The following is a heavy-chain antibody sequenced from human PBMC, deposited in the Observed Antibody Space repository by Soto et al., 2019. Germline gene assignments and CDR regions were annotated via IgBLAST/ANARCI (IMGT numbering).Heavy chain of an antibody. V-gene: IGHV4-4*08. CDR1: GDSISGYF. CDR3: ARVPKAGKWLIHYYYYYGMDV. J-gene: IGHJ6*02. Sequence: SETRSLTCTVSGDSISGYFWSWIRQPPGKGLEWIGYVYPTEITNYNPSLKSRVTMSIDTSKNQFSLKLSSVTAADTAVYYCARVPKAGKWLIHYYYYYGMDVWGQGTTVTVSS. CDR2: VYPTEIT. D-gene: IGHD6-19*01.